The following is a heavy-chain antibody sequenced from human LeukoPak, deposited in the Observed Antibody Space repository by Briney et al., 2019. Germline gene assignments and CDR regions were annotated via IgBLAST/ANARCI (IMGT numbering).Heavy chain of an antibody. Sequence: PSETLSLTCALSGGSLSGYYWSWIRQPPGEGREWIGEINHSGSTNYNPSLKSRVTISVDTSKNQFSLKPSSVTAADTAVYYCAGPVEMATTPNWFDPWGQGTLVTVSS. CDR3: AGPVEMATTPNWFDP. CDR1: GGSLSGYY. V-gene: IGHV4-34*01. J-gene: IGHJ5*02. CDR2: INHSGST. D-gene: IGHD5-24*01.